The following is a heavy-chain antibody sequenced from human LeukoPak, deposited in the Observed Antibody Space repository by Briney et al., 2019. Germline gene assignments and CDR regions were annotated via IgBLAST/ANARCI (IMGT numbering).Heavy chain of an antibody. CDR2: IYYSGST. J-gene: IGHJ4*02. Sequence: PSETLSLTCTVSGGSISSYYWSWIRQPPGKGLEWIGYIYYSGSTNYNPSLKSRVTISVDTSKNQFSLKLNSVTAADTAVYYCARKSGGAHDYWGQGTLVTVSS. D-gene: IGHD3-16*01. CDR1: GGSISSYY. CDR3: ARKSGGAHDY. V-gene: IGHV4-59*12.